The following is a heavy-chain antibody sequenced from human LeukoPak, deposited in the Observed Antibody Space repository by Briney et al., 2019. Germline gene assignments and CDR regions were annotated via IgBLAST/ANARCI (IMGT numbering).Heavy chain of an antibody. Sequence: GGSLRLSCAVSGFAFRSYAMSWVRQAPGKGLEWVSAISGSGDTTDYADSVKGRFTISRDNSKDTLYLQMNSLRAEDTAIYSCARDSNIATRRYYFNSWGQGTLVTVSS. CDR3: ARDSNIATRRYYFNS. CDR1: GFAFRSYA. D-gene: IGHD6-6*01. V-gene: IGHV3-23*01. J-gene: IGHJ4*02. CDR2: ISGSGDTT.